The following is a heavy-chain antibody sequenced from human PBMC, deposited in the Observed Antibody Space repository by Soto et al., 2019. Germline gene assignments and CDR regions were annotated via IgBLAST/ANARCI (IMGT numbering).Heavy chain of an antibody. D-gene: IGHD6-25*01. CDR2: ISGLSSFI. CDR1: GFTFSRYG. V-gene: IGHV3-21*02. CDR3: ARDPQQRLADSYYYGMDV. J-gene: IGHJ6*02. Sequence: EVQLVESVGGLVKPGGSLRLSCAASGFTFSRYGMNWVRQAPGKGLELVSSISGLSSFIYYADSVKGRFTVSRDNAKNSLFVQMNSLTAEDTAVYYCARDPQQRLADSYYYGMDVWGQGTTVIVSS.